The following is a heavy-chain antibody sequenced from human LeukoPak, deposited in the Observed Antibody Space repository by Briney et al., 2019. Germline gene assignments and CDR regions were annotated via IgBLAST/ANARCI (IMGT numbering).Heavy chain of an antibody. Sequence: NWVXXXXXKGXEWXSYISSSSSTIYYADSVKGRFTISRDNAKNSLYLQMNSLRDEDTAVYYCARDVMIGLSRWFDPWGQGTLVTVSS. V-gene: IGHV3-48*02. J-gene: IGHJ5*02. D-gene: IGHD3-16*01. CDR2: ISSSSSTI. CDR3: ARDVMIGLSRWFDP.